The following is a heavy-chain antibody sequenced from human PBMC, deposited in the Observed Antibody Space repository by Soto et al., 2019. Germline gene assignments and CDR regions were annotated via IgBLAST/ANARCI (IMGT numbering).Heavy chain of an antibody. CDR1: GDSVSSNSAA. J-gene: IGHJ6*03. Sequence: SQTLSLTCAISGDSVSSNSAAWNWIRQSPSRGLEWLGRTYYRSRWYNDYAVSVRSRITVNPDTSKNQFSLQLTSVTPEDTAVYYCAGTTSHYWYYMDVWGKGSTVTVSS. CDR2: TYYRSRWYN. CDR3: AGTTSHYWYYMDV. D-gene: IGHD1-7*01. V-gene: IGHV6-1*01.